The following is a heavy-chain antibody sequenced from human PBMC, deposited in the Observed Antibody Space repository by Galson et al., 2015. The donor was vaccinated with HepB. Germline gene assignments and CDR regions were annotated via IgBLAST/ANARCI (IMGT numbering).Heavy chain of an antibody. CDR2: INAGNGNT. V-gene: IGHV1-3*01. D-gene: IGHD5-24*01. Sequence: SVKVSCKASGYTFTSYAMHWVRQAPGQRLEWMGWINAGNGNTKYSQKFQGRVTITRDTSASTAYMELSSLRSEDTAVYYCARDKRWLQLNYYYGMDVWGQGTTVTVSS. CDR1: GYTFTSYA. J-gene: IGHJ6*02. CDR3: ARDKRWLQLNYYYGMDV.